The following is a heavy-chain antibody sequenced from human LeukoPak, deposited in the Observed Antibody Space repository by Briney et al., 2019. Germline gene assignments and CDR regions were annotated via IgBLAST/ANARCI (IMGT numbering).Heavy chain of an antibody. J-gene: IGHJ4*02. CDR3: ARDGVYSGYDLGAY. D-gene: IGHD5-12*01. CDR1: GFTFSNYE. V-gene: IGHV3-48*03. Sequence: GGSLRLSCAASGFTFSNYEMNWVRQAPGKGLEWVSYISSRGSAIYYADSVKGRFTISRDNAKNSLYLQMNSLRAEDTAVYYCARDGVYSGYDLGAYWGQGTLVTVSS. CDR2: ISSRGSAI.